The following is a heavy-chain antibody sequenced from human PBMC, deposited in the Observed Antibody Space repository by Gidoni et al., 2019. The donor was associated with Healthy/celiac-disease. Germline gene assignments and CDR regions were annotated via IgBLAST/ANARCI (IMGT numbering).Heavy chain of an antibody. D-gene: IGHD5-18*01. CDR1: GYTLTELS. Sequence: QVQLVQSGAEVKKPGASVKVSCKVSGYTLTELSMHWVRQAPGKGLEWMGGFDPEDGETIYAQKFQGRVNMTEDTSTDTAYMELSSLRSEDTAVYYCATAPARIQLWFFWFDPWGQGTLVTVSS. J-gene: IGHJ5*02. CDR3: ATAPARIQLWFFWFDP. CDR2: FDPEDGET. V-gene: IGHV1-24*01.